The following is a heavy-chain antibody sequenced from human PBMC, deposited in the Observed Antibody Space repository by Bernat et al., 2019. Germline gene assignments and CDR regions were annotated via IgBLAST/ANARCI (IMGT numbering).Heavy chain of an antibody. CDR3: ARNGAYCIEV. CDR2: IEHGGAT. Sequence: QVQLQASGPGLVKPSETLSLTCDVSGASINSYWWSWVRQPPGKGLEWIGEIEHGGATNYNPSLKSRVTISVDKSKNQFSLKLSSVTDADTALYYCARNGAYCIEVWGQGTTVTVS. J-gene: IGHJ6*02. CDR1: GASINSYW. V-gene: IGHV4-4*02. D-gene: IGHD2-21*01.